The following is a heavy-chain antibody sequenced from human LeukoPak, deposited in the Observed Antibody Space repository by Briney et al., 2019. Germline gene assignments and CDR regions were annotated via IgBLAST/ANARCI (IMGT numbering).Heavy chain of an antibody. CDR1: GGSISSGDYY. CDR3: ARVTYCGGDCYSFYYYMDV. D-gene: IGHD2-21*01. J-gene: IGHJ6*03. V-gene: IGHV4-30-4*08. Sequence: PSQTLSLTCTVSGGSISSGDYYWSWIRQPPGKGLEWIGYIYYSGSTYYNPSLKSRVTISVDTSKNQFSLELSSVTAADTAVYYCARVTYCGGDCYSFYYYMDVWGKGTTVTVSS. CDR2: IYYSGST.